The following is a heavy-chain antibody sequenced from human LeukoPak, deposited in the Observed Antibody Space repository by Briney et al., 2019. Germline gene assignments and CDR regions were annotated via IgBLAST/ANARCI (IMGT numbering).Heavy chain of an antibody. CDR2: IYSDNT. CDR1: GFTVSSNS. V-gene: IGHV3-53*01. CDR3: ARRAGAYSHPYDY. D-gene: IGHD4/OR15-4a*01. J-gene: IGHJ4*02. Sequence: QSGGSLRLSCTVSGFTVSSNSMSWVRQAPGKGLGWVSFIYSDNTHYSDSVKGRFTISRDNSKNTLYLQMNSLRAEDTAVYYCARRAGAYSHPYDYWGQGTLVTVSS.